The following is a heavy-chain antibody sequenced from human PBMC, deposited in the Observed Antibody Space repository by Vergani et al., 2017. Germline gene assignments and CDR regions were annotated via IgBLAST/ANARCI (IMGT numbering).Heavy chain of an antibody. CDR2: TWYDGNNK. Sequence: QVQLVESGGGVVQPGRSLRLSCAASGFTFNQYGMHWVRQAPGKGLEWVAVTWYDGNNKQYADSVKGRFTISRDNSKSTMYLQMNSLRDEDTGVYYCARDCPGGGGDCSAGWYFDLWGRGTLVTGSS. J-gene: IGHJ2*01. CDR3: ARDCPGGGGDCSAGWYFDL. CDR1: GFTFNQYG. D-gene: IGHD2-21*02. V-gene: IGHV3-33*01.